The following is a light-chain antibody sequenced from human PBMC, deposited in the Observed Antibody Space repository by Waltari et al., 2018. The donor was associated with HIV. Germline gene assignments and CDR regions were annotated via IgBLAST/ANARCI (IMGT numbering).Light chain of an antibody. CDR1: SSNIGAGYD. V-gene: IGLV1-40*01. CDR2: GKS. Sequence: QSVLTQPPSVSGAPGQRVTISCTGSSSNIGAGYDVHWYQQLPGTAPKLLIYGKSYRPSGVPDRFSGLKSGTSASLAITGLQAEDEADYYCHSYDSSLSGWVFGGGTKLTVL. CDR3: HSYDSSLSGWV. J-gene: IGLJ3*02.